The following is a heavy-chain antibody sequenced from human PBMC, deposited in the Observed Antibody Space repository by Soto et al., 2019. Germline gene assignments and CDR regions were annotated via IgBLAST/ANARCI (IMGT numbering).Heavy chain of an antibody. CDR3: ARESYYDSSGYPGY. D-gene: IGHD3-22*01. V-gene: IGHV1-69*13. CDR2: IIPIFGTA. Sequence: GASVKVSCKASGGTFSSYAISWVRQAPGQGLERMGGIIPIFGTANYAQRFQGRVTITADESTSTAYMELSSLRSEDTAVYYCARESYYDSSGYPGYWGQGTLVTVSS. J-gene: IGHJ4*02. CDR1: GGTFSSYA.